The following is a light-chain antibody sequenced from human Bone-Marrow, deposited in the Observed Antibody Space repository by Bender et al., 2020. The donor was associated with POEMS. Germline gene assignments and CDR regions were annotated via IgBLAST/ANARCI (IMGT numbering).Light chain of an antibody. Sequence: QSALTQPASVSGSPGQSVTISCTGASSDVGGYNYVSWYQQHPGKAPQLVIYDVSNRPSGVSNRFSGSKSDNTASLTISGLQAEDEADYYCCSYTGDNILGFVFGSGTKVTVL. CDR2: DVS. V-gene: IGLV2-14*03. CDR1: SSDVGGYNY. CDR3: CSYTGDNILGFV. J-gene: IGLJ1*01.